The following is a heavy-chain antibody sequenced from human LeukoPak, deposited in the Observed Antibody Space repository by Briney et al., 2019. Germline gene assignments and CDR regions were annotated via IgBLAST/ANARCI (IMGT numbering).Heavy chain of an antibody. Sequence: KTSQTLSLTCTVSGGSISSGHYYWNWIRQPPGKGLEWIGYIYYSGSTYYNPSLKSRVTISLDTSKNQFSLKLSSVTAADTAVYYCATSPSHYYDPFQHWGQGTPVTVSS. V-gene: IGHV4-30-4*01. J-gene: IGHJ1*01. CDR1: GGSISSGHYY. D-gene: IGHD3-22*01. CDR2: IYYSGST. CDR3: ATSPSHYYDPFQH.